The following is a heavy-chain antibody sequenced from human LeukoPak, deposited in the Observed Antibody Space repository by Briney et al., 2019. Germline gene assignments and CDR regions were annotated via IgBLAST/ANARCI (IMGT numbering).Heavy chain of an antibody. V-gene: IGHV1-18*01. CDR3: ARTRYVWGSFDY. J-gene: IGHJ4*02. Sequence: ASVKVSCKASGYTFTSYGISWVRQAPGQGLEWMGWISAYNGNTNYAQKLQGRVTMTTDTSTSTAYMELSSLRSEDTAVYYCARTRYVWGSFDYWGQGTLVTVSS. CDR1: GYTFTSYG. D-gene: IGHD3-16*01. CDR2: ISAYNGNT.